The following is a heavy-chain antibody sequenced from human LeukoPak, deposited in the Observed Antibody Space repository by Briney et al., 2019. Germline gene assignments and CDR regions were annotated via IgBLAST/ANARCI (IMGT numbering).Heavy chain of an antibody. D-gene: IGHD3-22*01. CDR1: GYTFTSYG. Sequence: ASVKVSCKASGYTFTSYGISWVRQAPGQGLEWMGWISGYNGNTNYAQKFQGRVTMTEDTSTDTAYMELSSLRSEDTAVYYCATVRYFDSSGHLDLDYWGQGTLVTVSP. CDR3: ATVRYFDSSGHLDLDY. J-gene: IGHJ4*02. CDR2: ISGYNGNT. V-gene: IGHV1-18*01.